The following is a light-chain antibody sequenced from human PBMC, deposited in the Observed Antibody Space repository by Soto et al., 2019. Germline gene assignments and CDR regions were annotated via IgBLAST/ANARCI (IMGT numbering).Light chain of an antibody. V-gene: IGLV1-40*01. J-gene: IGLJ1*01. Sequence: QSVLTQPPSVSGAPGQRVTISCTGSSSNIGAGYDVHWYQQLPGTAPKLLIYGNTNRPSGVPDRFSGSKSGTSASLAITGLQAEDEADYYCCSYTSSGTLYVFGTGTKLTVL. CDR1: SSNIGAGYD. CDR3: CSYTSSGTLYV. CDR2: GNT.